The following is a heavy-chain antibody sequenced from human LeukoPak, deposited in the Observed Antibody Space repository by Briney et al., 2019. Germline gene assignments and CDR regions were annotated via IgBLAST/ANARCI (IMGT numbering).Heavy chain of an antibody. D-gene: IGHD3-10*02. J-gene: IGHJ6*04. CDR1: GFTFSGYS. Sequence: GGSLRLSCAASGFTFSGYSMNWVRQAPGKGLEWVSTISGSAGSTYYADSVKGRFTFSRDNSKNSLYLQMNSLRAEDTAVYYCAELGITMIGGVWGKGTTVTISS. CDR3: AELGITMIGGV. CDR2: ISGSAGST. V-gene: IGHV3-23*01.